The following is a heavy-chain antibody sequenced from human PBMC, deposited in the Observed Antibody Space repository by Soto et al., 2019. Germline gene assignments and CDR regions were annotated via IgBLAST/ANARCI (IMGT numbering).Heavy chain of an antibody. V-gene: IGHV1-3*01. CDR3: ERDDRGGCSKTCYTWFVS. Sequence: QVHLVQSGAEVKNPGASVKVSCKASGYSFTTYAMHCVRQSPGQVLEWLVWINVGNGYTPSSQKFRRRVTFSSDTSANTVCLELSSLTSEDTAVYYCERDDRGGCSKTCYTWFVSWGQGTLVTVSS. CDR1: GYSFTTYA. J-gene: IGHJ5*01. D-gene: IGHD2-2*01. CDR2: INVGNGYT.